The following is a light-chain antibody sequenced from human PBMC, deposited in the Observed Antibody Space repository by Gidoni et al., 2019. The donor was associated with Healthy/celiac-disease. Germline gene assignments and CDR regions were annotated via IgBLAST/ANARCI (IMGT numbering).Light chain of an antibody. CDR3: SSYTINSVV. CDR2: DVS. V-gene: IGLV2-14*03. CDR1: SSDAGGYNY. J-gene: IGLJ2*01. Sequence: QSALTQPAPVPGSPGQSITIPCTGISSDAGGYNYVSWYQQHPSKAPKLMIYDVSNRPSGGSNRFSGSKSGNTASLTISGLQAEDEADYYCSSYTINSVVFGGGTKLTVL.